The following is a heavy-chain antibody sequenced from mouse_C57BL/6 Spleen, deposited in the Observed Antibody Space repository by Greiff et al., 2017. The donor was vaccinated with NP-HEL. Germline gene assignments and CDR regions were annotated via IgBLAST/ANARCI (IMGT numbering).Heavy chain of an antibody. CDR3: ARGGSGTWFAY. J-gene: IGHJ3*01. V-gene: IGHV1-64*01. Sequence: VQLQQSGAELVKPGASVKLSCKASGYTFTSYWMHWVKQRPGQGLEWIGMIHPNSGSTNYNEKFKSKATLTVDKSSSTAYMQLRSLTSEDSAVYYCARGGSGTWFAYLGQGTLVTVSA. CDR1: GYTFTSYW. D-gene: IGHD3-2*02. CDR2: IHPNSGST.